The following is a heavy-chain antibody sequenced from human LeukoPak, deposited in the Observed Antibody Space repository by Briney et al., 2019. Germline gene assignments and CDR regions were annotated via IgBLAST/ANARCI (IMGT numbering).Heavy chain of an antibody. CDR1: GGSISSSSYY. V-gene: IGHV4-61*01. CDR2: ISYSGST. Sequence: SETLSLTCTVSGGSISSSSYYWSWIRQPPGKGLEWIGYISYSGSTSYNPSLKSRVTISVDTSKNQFSLNLSSVTAADTAVYYCARARSYYGDYTHLDYWDQGALVTVSS. D-gene: IGHD4-17*01. J-gene: IGHJ4*02. CDR3: ARARSYYGDYTHLDY.